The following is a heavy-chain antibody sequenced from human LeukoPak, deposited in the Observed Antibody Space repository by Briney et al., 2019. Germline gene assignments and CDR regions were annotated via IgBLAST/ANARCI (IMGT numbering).Heavy chain of an antibody. CDR2: IIPIFGTA. CDR1: GGTFSSYA. J-gene: IGHJ5*02. D-gene: IGHD3-3*01. Sequence: GASVKVSCKASGGTFSSYAISWVRQAPGQGLAWMGGIIPIFGTANYAQKFQGRVTITTDESTSTAYMELSGLRSEDTAVYYCATSNDYDLLNWFDPWGQGTLVTVSS. CDR3: ATSNDYDLLNWFDP. V-gene: IGHV1-69*05.